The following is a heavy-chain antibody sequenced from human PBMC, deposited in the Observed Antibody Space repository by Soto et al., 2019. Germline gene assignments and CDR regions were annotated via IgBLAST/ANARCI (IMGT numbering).Heavy chain of an antibody. CDR3: AKGTSNSSYHFDC. V-gene: IGHV3-23*01. J-gene: IGHJ4*02. Sequence: PGGSLRLSCAASGFTFSSTAMSWVRQAPGRGLEWVSGISARGDSTYYADSEKGRFTISRDSSTNTLYLQLNSLRAEDTAVYHCAKGTSNSSYHFDCWGQGTPVTVSS. CDR2: ISARGDST. D-gene: IGHD6-6*01. CDR1: GFTFSSTA.